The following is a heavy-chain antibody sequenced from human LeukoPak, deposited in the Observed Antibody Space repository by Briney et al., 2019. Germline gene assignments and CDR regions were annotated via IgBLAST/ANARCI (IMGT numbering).Heavy chain of an antibody. CDR2: ISDDSNYI. CDR1: GFTFSDYS. V-gene: IGHV3-21*04. J-gene: IGHJ5*02. D-gene: IGHD2-15*01. Sequence: GGSLRLSCAASGFTFSDYSMNWVRQAPGKGLEWVSSISDDSNYIYYADSVKGRFTISRDNAKNSLYLQMNSLRAEDTAMYYCARDNADIVVVAATGFWFDPWGQGTLVTVSS. CDR3: ARDNADIVVVAATGFWFDP.